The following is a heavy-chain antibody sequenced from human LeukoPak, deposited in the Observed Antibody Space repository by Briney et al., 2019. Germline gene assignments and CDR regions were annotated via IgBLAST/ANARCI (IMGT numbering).Heavy chain of an antibody. J-gene: IGHJ6*04. CDR2: INAGNGNT. CDR3: ARETYCSSTSCPVPSPLDV. V-gene: IGHV1-3*01. Sequence: ASVKVSCKASGYTFTSYAMHWVRQAPGQRLEWMGWINAGNGNTKYSQKFQGRVTITRNTSISTAYMELSSLRSEDTAVYYCARETYCSSTSCPVPSPLDVWGKGTTVTVSS. CDR1: GYTFTSYA. D-gene: IGHD2-2*01.